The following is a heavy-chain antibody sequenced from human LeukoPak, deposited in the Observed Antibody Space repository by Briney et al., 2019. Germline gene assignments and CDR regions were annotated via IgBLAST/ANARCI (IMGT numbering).Heavy chain of an antibody. V-gene: IGHV4-34*01. CDR3: ARRKVRGVIIKSRGNQFDP. CDR1: GGSFSGYY. J-gene: IGHJ5*02. D-gene: IGHD3-10*01. CDR2: INHSGST. Sequence: SETLSLTCAVYGGSFSGYYWSWIRQPPGKGLEWIGEINHSGSTNYNPSLKSRVTISVDTSKNQFSLKLSSVTAADTAVYYCARRKVRGVIIKSRGNQFDPWGQGTLVTVSS.